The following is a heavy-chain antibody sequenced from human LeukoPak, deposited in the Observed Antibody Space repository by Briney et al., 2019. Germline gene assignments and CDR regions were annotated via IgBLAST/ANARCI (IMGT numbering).Heavy chain of an antibody. CDR3: ARDRDDFWSGGPDY. D-gene: IGHD3-3*01. Sequence: GGPLRLSCAASGFTFSSYSMNWVRQAPGKGLEWVSYISSSSSTIYYADSVKGRFTISRDNAKNSLYLLMSSLRAEDTALYYCARDRDDFWSGGPDYWGQGNLVIVSS. CDR2: ISSSSSTI. J-gene: IGHJ4*02. V-gene: IGHV3-48*01. CDR1: GFTFSSYS.